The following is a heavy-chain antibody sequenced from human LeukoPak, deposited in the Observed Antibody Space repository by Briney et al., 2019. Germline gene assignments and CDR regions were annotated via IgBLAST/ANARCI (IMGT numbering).Heavy chain of an antibody. Sequence: SVKVSCKASGGTFSSYAISWVRQAPGQGLEWMGGIIPIFGTANNAQKFQGRVTITADESTSTAYMELSSLRSEDTAVYYCARENYDFWSGYYSGGWFDPWGQGTLVTVSS. CDR2: IIPIFGTA. CDR3: ARENYDFWSGYYSGGWFDP. CDR1: GGTFSSYA. D-gene: IGHD3-3*01. V-gene: IGHV1-69*13. J-gene: IGHJ5*02.